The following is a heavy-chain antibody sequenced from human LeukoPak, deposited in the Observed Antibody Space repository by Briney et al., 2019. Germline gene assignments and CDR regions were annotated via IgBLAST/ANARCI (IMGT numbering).Heavy chain of an antibody. D-gene: IGHD3-10*01. CDR2: INHSGST. Sequence: SETLSLTCAVYGGSFSGYYWSWIRQPPGKGLEWIGEINHSGSTNYNPSLKSRVTISVDTSKNQFSLKLSSVTAADTAVYYCAREGLSIGSGGLSYCYFDYWGQGTLVTVSS. V-gene: IGHV4-34*01. CDR1: GGSFSGYY. CDR3: AREGLSIGSGGLSYCYFDY. J-gene: IGHJ4*02.